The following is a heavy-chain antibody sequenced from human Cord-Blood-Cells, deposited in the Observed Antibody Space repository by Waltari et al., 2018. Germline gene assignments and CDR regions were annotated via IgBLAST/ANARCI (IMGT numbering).Heavy chain of an antibody. D-gene: IGHD4-17*01. CDR1: GFTVSSYW. CDR2: IKQDGREK. Sequence: EVQLVESGGGLVQPGGSLRLSCGASGFTVSSYWMTWVRQAPGKGLEWVDNIKQDGREKYYVDYVKGRFTISRDNAKNSLYLQMNSLRAEDTAVYYCARDHDYGDYYFDYWGQGTLVTVSS. V-gene: IGHV3-7*01. CDR3: ARDHDYGDYYFDY. J-gene: IGHJ4*02.